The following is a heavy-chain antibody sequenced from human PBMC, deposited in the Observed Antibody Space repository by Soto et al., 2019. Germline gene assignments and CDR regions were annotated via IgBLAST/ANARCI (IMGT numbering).Heavy chain of an antibody. J-gene: IGHJ6*04. D-gene: IGHD6-19*01. V-gene: IGHV1-2*02. CDR2: ISANSGGA. Sequence: SVEVCCKASGDTFASSGRSWVQQAHGEGLEWMGWISANSGGASHAQKFQGRVTMTRDTSISTVYMELSRLTSDDTAVYYCARENIVAGFYSGLDVWGKGTTVTVSS. CDR3: ARENIVAGFYSGLDV. CDR1: GDTFASSG.